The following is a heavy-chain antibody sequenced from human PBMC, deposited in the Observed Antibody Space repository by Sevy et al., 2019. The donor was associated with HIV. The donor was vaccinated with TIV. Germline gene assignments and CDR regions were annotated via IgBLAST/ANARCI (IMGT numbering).Heavy chain of an antibody. CDR1: GFTITGKA. Sequence: GGSLRLSCAASGFTITGKAVHWVRQAPGKGLEWLSSISDDSRYIYYSDSVKGRFTISRANAKNLLFLQMNNLRVEDTAIYYCARDFTIFGVVSGIDYWGQGNLVTVSS. J-gene: IGHJ4*02. CDR2: ISDDSRYI. D-gene: IGHD3-3*01. CDR3: ARDFTIFGVVSGIDY. V-gene: IGHV3-21*04.